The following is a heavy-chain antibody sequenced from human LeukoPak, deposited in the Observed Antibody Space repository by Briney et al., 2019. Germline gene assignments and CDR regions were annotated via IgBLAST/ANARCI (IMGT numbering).Heavy chain of an antibody. J-gene: IGHJ3*02. CDR1: GGTFSSYA. CDR3: ARAQITIFGVVNPRNAFDI. CDR2: IIPIFGTA. Sequence: GASVKVSCKASGGTFSSYAISWVRQAPGQGLEWMGGIIPIFGTANYAQKFQGRVTTTADESTSTAYMELSSLRSEDTAVYYCARAQITIFGVVNPRNAFDIWGQGTMVTVSS. D-gene: IGHD3-3*01. V-gene: IGHV1-69*13.